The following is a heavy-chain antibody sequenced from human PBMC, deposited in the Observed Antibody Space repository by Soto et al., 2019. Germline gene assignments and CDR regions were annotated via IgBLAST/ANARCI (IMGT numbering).Heavy chain of an antibody. J-gene: IGHJ4*02. Sequence: SETLSLTCTVSGVSISSDYWSWVRQPPGKGLEWIGYIYNSGSTNYNPSLKSRVTISMDTSKNQFSLKLSSVTAADTAVYYCARSMFYSDGSNYSPFDYWGQGTLVTVS. CDR1: GVSISSDY. CDR2: IYNSGST. V-gene: IGHV4-59*08. D-gene: IGHD3-22*01. CDR3: ARSMFYSDGSNYSPFDY.